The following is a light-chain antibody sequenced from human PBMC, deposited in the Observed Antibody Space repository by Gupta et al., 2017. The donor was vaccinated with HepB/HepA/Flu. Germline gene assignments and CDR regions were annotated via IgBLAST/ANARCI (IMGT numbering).Light chain of an antibody. CDR3: QSYDTSLTSWV. J-gene: IGLJ3*02. V-gene: IGLV1-40*01. Sequence: QSVLTQPPSASGAPGQRVNLSCTGSSSNIGAAYDVHWYHQVPGTAPKLLIYANNNRPSGVSDRFSGSKSGTSASLAITGLQAEDEAVYYCQSYDTSLTSWVFGGGTKLTVL. CDR1: SSNIGAAYD. CDR2: ANN.